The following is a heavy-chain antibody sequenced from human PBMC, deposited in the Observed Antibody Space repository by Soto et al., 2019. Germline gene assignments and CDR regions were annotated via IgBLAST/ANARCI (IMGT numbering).Heavy chain of an antibody. CDR1: GGSISSYY. CDR3: ARENYDSSGYYSASFDY. CDR2: IYYSGST. D-gene: IGHD3-22*01. J-gene: IGHJ4*02. Sequence: PSETLSLTCTVSGGSISSYYWSWIRQPPGKGLEWIGYIYYSGSTNYNPSLKSRVTISVDTSKNQFSLKLSSVTAADTAVYYCARENYDSSGYYSASFDYWGQGTLVTVSS. V-gene: IGHV4-59*01.